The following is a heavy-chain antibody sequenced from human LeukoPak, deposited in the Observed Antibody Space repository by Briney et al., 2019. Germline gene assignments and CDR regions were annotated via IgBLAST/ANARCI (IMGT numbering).Heavy chain of an antibody. V-gene: IGHV3-23*01. CDR3: ARVGEYSSSRTRFDY. J-gene: IGHJ4*02. D-gene: IGHD6-13*01. CDR2: ISGSGGST. CDR1: GFTFSSYA. Sequence: GGSLRLSCAASGFTFSSYAMSWVRQAPGKGLEWVSAISGSGGSTYYADSVKGRFTISRDNSKNTLYLQMNSLRAEDTAVYYCARVGEYSSSRTRFDYWGQGTLVTVSS.